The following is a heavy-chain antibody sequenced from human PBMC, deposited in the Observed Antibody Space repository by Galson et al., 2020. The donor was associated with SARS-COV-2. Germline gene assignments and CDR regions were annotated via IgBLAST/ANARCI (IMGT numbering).Heavy chain of an antibody. D-gene: IGHD2-2*01. CDR3: ARGNRGIVVVRGPLGTTRRNYYGMDV. CDR1: GGSISSGGYY. V-gene: IGHV4-31*03. Sequence: SETLSLTCTVSGGSISSGGYYWSWIRQHPGKGLEWIGYIYYSGSTYYNPSLKSRVTISVDTSKNQFSLKLSSVTAADTAVYYCARGNRGIVVVRGPLGTTRRNYYGMDVWGQGTTVTVSS. J-gene: IGHJ6*02. CDR2: IYYSGST.